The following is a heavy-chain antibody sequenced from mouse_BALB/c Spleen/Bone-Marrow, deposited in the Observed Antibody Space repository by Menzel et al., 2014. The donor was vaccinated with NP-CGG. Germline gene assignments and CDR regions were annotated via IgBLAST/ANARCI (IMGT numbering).Heavy chain of an antibody. D-gene: IGHD2-3*01. Sequence: EVQVEESGGGLVQPGGSLKLSCAASGFTFSNYGMSWVRQTPDQRLELVATINSNGDTTNYSDSLKGRFTISRDNAKNPLYLQINSLKSEDPAMYYCARDGYYVGLTTGGQGTLFPVS. V-gene: IGHV5-6-3*01. CDR2: INSNGDTT. CDR1: GFTFSNYG. CDR3: ARDGYYVGLTT. J-gene: IGHJ3*01.